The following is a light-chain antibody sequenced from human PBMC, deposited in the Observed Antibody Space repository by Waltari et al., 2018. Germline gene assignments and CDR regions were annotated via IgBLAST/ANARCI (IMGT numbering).Light chain of an antibody. CDR3: YSTDRTGKQRV. CDR1: ALPNKY. V-gene: IGLV3-10*01. CDR2: EDN. Sequence: SYELTQPPSVSVSPGQTARITCSGDALPNKYGYWYQQKSGQAPVLVINEDNKRRSGIPERFAGSSSGTMVTLTIRGAQVEDEGDYYCYSTDRTGKQRVFGGGTKLTVL. J-gene: IGLJ2*01.